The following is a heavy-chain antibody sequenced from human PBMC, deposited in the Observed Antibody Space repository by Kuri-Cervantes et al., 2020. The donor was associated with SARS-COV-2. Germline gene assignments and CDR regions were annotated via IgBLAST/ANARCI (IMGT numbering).Heavy chain of an antibody. Sequence: ASVKVSCKASGYTFTSYDINWVRQATGQGLEWMGWMNPNSGNTGYAQKFQGRVTMTRNTSISTAYMELSSLSSEDTAVYYCARGTYYYDNSGYYYYYYGMDVWGQGTTVTVSS. J-gene: IGHJ6*02. CDR3: ARGTYYYDNSGYYYYYYGMDV. CDR1: GYTFTSYD. CDR2: MNPNSGNT. V-gene: IGHV1-8*01. D-gene: IGHD3-22*01.